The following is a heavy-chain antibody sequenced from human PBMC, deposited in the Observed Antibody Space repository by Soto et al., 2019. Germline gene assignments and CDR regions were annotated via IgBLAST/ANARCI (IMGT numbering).Heavy chain of an antibody. CDR1: GGSMSSYY. Sequence: SETLSLTCTVSGGSMSSYYWSWIRQPPGKGLEWIGYIYYSGSTNYNPSLKSRVTMSVDTPKNQFSLKLSSVTAADTAVYYCARRGYGPGFPYYYGMDVWGQGATVTVSS. CDR2: IYYSGST. D-gene: IGHD3-10*01. CDR3: ARRGYGPGFPYYYGMDV. J-gene: IGHJ6*02. V-gene: IGHV4-59*01.